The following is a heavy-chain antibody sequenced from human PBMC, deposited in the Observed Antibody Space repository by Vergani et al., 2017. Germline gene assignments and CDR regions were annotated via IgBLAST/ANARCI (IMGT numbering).Heavy chain of an antibody. D-gene: IGHD2-2*01. CDR1: GFTVSSNY. Sequence: EVQLVESGGGLIQPGGSLRLSCAASGFTVSSNYMSWVRQAPGKGLEWVSVIYSGGSTYYADSVKGRFTISRDNSKNTLYRQMNSLRAEDTAVYYCARDRRMVVPAAMLYYYYYMDVWGKGTTVTVSS. CDR3: ARDRRMVVPAAMLYYYYYMDV. J-gene: IGHJ6*03. V-gene: IGHV3-53*01. CDR2: IYSGGST.